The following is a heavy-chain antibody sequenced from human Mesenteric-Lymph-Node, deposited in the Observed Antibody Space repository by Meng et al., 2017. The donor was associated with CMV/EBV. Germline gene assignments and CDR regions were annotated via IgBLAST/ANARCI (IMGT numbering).Heavy chain of an antibody. V-gene: IGHV4-31*03. CDR2: IYYSGST. CDR1: GGSISSGGYY. CDR3: ARELSSGALD. Sequence: LTFNVSGGSISSGGYYWSWIRQHPGKGLEWIGYIYYSGSTYYNPSLKSRVTISVDTSKNQFSLKLSSVTAADTAVYYCARELSSGALDWGQGTLVTVSS. J-gene: IGHJ4*02. D-gene: IGHD2-15*01.